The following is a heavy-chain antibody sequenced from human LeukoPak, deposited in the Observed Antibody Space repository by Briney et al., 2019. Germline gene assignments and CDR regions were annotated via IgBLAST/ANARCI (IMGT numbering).Heavy chain of an antibody. Sequence: SETLSLTCTVSGGSVSSGSYYWSWIRQPPGKGLEWIGYIYYSGSTNYNLSLKSRVTISVDTSKNQFSLKLSSVTAADTAVYYCASDTRYSSSWYFYGSWGQGTLVTVSS. V-gene: IGHV4-61*01. J-gene: IGHJ4*02. CDR1: GGSVSSGSYY. CDR2: IYYSGST. CDR3: ASDTRYSSSWYFYGS. D-gene: IGHD6-13*01.